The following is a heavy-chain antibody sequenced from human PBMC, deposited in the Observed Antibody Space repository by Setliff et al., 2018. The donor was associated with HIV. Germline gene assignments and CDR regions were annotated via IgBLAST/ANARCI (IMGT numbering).Heavy chain of an antibody. D-gene: IGHD3-16*01. V-gene: IGHV4-39*01. J-gene: IGHJ6*02. CDR2: IYYDGSA. CDR1: GGSVSDSNVY. Sequence: SETLSLTCSVSGGSVSDSNVYWNWIRQSPGKGLEWIGNIYYDGSAYYNPSLKSRVTILIDTSTNQFSLKLSSVTASDAAVYYCARHVDGGLWNASYYYGLDVWGQGTAVTVSS. CDR3: ARHVDGGLWNASYYYGLDV.